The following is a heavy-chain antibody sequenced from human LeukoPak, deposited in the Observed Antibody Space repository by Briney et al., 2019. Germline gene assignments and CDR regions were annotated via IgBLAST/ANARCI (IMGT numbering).Heavy chain of an antibody. CDR2: INPNSGGT. V-gene: IGHV1-2*02. CDR1: GYTFTGYY. Sequence: ASVKVSCKASGYTFTGYYMHWVRQAPGQGLEWMGWINPNSGGTNYAQKFQGRVTMTRDTSISTAYMELSRLRSDDTAVYYCARDSSTSYYYYDMDVWGQGTTVTVSS. J-gene: IGHJ6*02. D-gene: IGHD2-2*01. CDR3: ARDSSTSYYYYDMDV.